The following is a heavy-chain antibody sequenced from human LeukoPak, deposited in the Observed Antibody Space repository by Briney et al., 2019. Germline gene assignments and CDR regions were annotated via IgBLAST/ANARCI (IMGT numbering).Heavy chain of an antibody. CDR3: ARVVVVVAATWFDP. CDR1: GFTFSSYW. V-gene: IGHV3-7*03. J-gene: IGHJ5*02. D-gene: IGHD2-15*01. CDR2: IKQDGSEK. Sequence: AGGSLRFSRAASGFTFSSYWRGWVRQAPGKGREGGANIKQDGSEKYYVDSVKGRFTISRDNAKNSLYLQMNSLRAEDTAVYYCARVVVVVAATWFDPWGQGTLVTVSS.